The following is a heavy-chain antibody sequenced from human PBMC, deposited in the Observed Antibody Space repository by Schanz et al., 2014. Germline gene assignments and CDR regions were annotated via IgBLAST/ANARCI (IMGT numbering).Heavy chain of an antibody. J-gene: IGHJ5*02. Sequence: QVQLQESGPGLVKPSQTLSLTCAVSGGSISSGGYSWSWIRQSPEKGLEWIGYIYYSGSPAYYNPSLKSRVTMSVDRSKNQISLILTSVTAADTAVYYCGSGYYHEVLWFGPWGQGTLVTVSS. CDR1: GGSISSGGYS. V-gene: IGHV4-30-4*07. D-gene: IGHD3-16*01. CDR3: GSGYYHEVLWFGP. CDR2: IYYSGSPA.